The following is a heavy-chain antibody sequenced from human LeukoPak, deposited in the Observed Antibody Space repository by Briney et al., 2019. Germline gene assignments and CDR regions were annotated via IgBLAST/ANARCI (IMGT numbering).Heavy chain of an antibody. D-gene: IGHD6-13*01. CDR2: IYPGDSDT. CDR1: GYSFISYW. J-gene: IGHJ4*02. Sequence: GESLKISCKASGYSFISYWIGWVRQMPGKGLEWMGIIYPGDSDTRYSPSFQGQVTISADKSISTAYLQWSSLKASDTAMYYCARRLSSSWYGVDYWGQGTLVTVSS. V-gene: IGHV5-51*01. CDR3: ARRLSSSWYGVDY.